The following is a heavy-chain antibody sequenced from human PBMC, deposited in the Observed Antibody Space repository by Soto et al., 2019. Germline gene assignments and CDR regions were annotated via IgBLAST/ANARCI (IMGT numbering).Heavy chain of an antibody. CDR2: ISYDGSNK. V-gene: IGHV3-30-3*01. J-gene: IGHJ6*02. CDR1: GFTFSSYA. CDR3: ARDGSTYYYDSRGYYSRYYYGMDV. Sequence: GGSLRLSCAASGFTFSSYAMHWVRQAPGKGLEWVAVISYDGSNKYYADSVKGRFTISRDNSKNTLYLQMNSLRAEDTAVYYCARDGSTYYYDSRGYYSRYYYGMDVWGQGTTVTVSS. D-gene: IGHD3-22*01.